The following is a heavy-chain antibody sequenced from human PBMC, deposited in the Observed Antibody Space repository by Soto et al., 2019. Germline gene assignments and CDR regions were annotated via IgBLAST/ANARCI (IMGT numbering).Heavy chain of an antibody. J-gene: IGHJ3*02. V-gene: IGHV3-30*18. D-gene: IGHD3-22*01. CDR1: GFTFSSYG. CDR3: AKDLGYYDSTEGPNDAFDI. CDR2: ISYDGSNK. Sequence: PGGSLRLSCAASGFTFSSYGMHWVRQAPGKGLEWVAVISYDGSNKYYADSVKGRFTISRDNSKNTLYLQMNSLRAEDTAVYYCAKDLGYYDSTEGPNDAFDIWGQGTMVTVSS.